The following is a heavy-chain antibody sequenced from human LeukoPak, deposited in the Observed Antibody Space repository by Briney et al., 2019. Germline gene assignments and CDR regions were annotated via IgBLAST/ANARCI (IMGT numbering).Heavy chain of an antibody. Sequence: ASVKVSCKASGYTFTDYYIHWVRQAPGQGLEWMGRINPNSGGTNYAQKFQGRVTMTRDTSISTAYMELSRLRSDDTAVYYCARDITFRGYASGYWGQGTLVTVSS. J-gene: IGHJ4*02. D-gene: IGHD5-12*01. CDR2: INPNSGGT. V-gene: IGHV1-2*06. CDR3: ARDITFRGYASGY. CDR1: GYTFTDYY.